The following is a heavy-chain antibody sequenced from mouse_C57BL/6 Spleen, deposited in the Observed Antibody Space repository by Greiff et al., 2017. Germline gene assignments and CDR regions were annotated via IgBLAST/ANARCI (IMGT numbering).Heavy chain of an antibody. CDR2: IWTGGGT. CDR1: GFSFTSYA. V-gene: IGHV2-9-1*01. D-gene: IGHD2-3*01. Sequence: VMLVESGPGLVAPSQSLSITCTVSGFSFTSYAISWVRQPPGKGLEWLGVIWTGGGTNYNSALTSRLSISKDNSKSQVFLKMNSLLTDDTARYYCARSYDGYFHYFDYWGQGTTLTVSS. J-gene: IGHJ2*01. CDR3: ARSYDGYFHYFDY.